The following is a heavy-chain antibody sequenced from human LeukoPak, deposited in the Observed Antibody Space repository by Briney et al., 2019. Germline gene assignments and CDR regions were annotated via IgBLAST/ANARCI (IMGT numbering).Heavy chain of an antibody. V-gene: IGHV1-8*03. Sequence: RASVTVSCKASGYTFTSYDINWVRQAPGQGLEWMGWMNPNSGNTGYAQKFQGRVTITRNTSISTAYMQLSSLRSEDTAVYYCASSIPYYYDSSGLDAFDIWGQGTMVTVSS. CDR3: ASSIPYYYDSSGLDAFDI. J-gene: IGHJ3*02. CDR2: MNPNSGNT. D-gene: IGHD3-22*01. CDR1: GYTFTSYD.